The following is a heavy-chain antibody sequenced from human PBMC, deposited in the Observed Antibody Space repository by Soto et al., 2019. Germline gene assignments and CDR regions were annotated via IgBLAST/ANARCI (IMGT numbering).Heavy chain of an antibody. CDR2: ISGSGGST. CDR1: GFTFSSYA. J-gene: IGHJ3*02. CDR3: ARLRLITVTDRRIPAFDI. D-gene: IGHD5-12*01. Sequence: GGSLRLSCAASGFTFSSYAMSWVRQAPGKGLEWVSAISGSGGSTYYADSVKGRFTISRDNSKNTLYLQMNSLRAEDTAVYYCARLRLITVTDRRIPAFDIWGQGTMVTVSS. V-gene: IGHV3-23*01.